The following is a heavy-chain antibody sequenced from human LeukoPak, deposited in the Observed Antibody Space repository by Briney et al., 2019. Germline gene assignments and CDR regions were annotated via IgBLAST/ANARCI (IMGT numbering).Heavy chain of an antibody. Sequence: SETLSLTCTVSGGSVSSYYWSWIRQPSGKGLEWIGYIYYSGSTNYNPSLKSRVTISVDTSKNQFSLKLSSVTAADTAVYYCARGGDLGYCSSTSCSNWLDPWGQGTLVTVSS. J-gene: IGHJ5*02. D-gene: IGHD2-2*01. CDR2: IYYSGST. CDR1: GGSVSSYY. CDR3: ARGGDLGYCSSTSCSNWLDP. V-gene: IGHV4-59*02.